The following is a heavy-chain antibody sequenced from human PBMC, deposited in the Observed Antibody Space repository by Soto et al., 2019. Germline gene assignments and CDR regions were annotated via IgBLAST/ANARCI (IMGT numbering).Heavy chain of an antibody. J-gene: IGHJ6*02. CDR3: ARGGLNYDLWSGPIKGGMEV. CDR2: INHSGST. Sequence: SETLSLTCAVYGGSFSDYSWNWNWIRQPPGKGLEWIGEINHSGSTSHNPSLKSRVTLSLDTSKNQFSLILTSVTAADTAVYYCARGGLNYDLWSGPIKGGMEVGGQGATVTVSS. D-gene: IGHD3-3*01. CDR1: GGSFSDYSWN. V-gene: IGHV4-34*01.